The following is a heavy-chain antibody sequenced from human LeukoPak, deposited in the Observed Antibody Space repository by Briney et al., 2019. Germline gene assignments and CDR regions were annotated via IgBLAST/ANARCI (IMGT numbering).Heavy chain of an antibody. CDR3: ARHIYDSSGYYYFNWFDP. CDR2: IYYSGST. CDR1: GGSISSYY. J-gene: IGHJ5*02. Sequence: PSETLSLTCTVSGGSISSYYWSWIRQPPGKGLEWIWYIYYSGSTNYNPSLKSRVTISVDTSKNQFSLKLSSVTAADTAVYYCARHIYDSSGYYYFNWFDPWGQGTLVTVSS. D-gene: IGHD3-22*01. V-gene: IGHV4-59*08.